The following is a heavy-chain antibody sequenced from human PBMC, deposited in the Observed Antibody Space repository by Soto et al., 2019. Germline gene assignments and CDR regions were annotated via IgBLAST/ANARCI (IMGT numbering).Heavy chain of an antibody. Sequence: ASVKVSCKASGYTFTSYAMHWVHQAPGQRLEWMGWINAGNGNTKYSQKFQGRVTITRDTSASTAYMELNSLKTEDTAVYYCTRHGDYDYVWGSYGSRPLGYYYGMDVWGQGTTVTVSS. CDR2: INAGNGNT. J-gene: IGHJ6*02. CDR1: GYTFTSYA. D-gene: IGHD3-16*01. V-gene: IGHV1-3*01. CDR3: TRHGDYDYVWGSYGSRPLGYYYGMDV.